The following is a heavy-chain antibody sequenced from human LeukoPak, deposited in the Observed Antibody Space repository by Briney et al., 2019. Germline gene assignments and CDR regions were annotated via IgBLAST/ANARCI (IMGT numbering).Heavy chain of an antibody. CDR1: GFTFSSYS. Sequence: GGSLRLSCAASGFTFSSYSMNWVRQAPGKGLEWVSSISSSSSYIYYADSVKGRFTISRDNAKNSLYLQMNSLRAEDTAVYYCARAHGGVYTTYYFDYWGQGTLVTVSS. V-gene: IGHV3-21*04. D-gene: IGHD3-16*01. J-gene: IGHJ4*02. CDR3: ARAHGGVYTTYYFDY. CDR2: ISSSSSYI.